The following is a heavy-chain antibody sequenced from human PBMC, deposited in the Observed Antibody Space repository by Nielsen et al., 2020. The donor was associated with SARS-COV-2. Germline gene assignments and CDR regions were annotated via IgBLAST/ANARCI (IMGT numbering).Heavy chain of an antibody. CDR1: GYTFTSYY. J-gene: IGHJ4*02. D-gene: IGHD5-18*01. Sequence: ASVKVSCKASGYTFTSYYMHWVRQAPGQGLEWMGIINPSGGNTGYAQKFQGRVTMTRNTSISTAYMELSSLRSEDTAVYYCARGYGGSNYWGQGTLVTVSS. CDR3: ARGYGGSNY. CDR2: INPSGGNT. V-gene: IGHV1-46*01.